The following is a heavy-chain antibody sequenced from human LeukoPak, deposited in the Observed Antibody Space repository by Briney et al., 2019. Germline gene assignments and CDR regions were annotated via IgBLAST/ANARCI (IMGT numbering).Heavy chain of an antibody. CDR3: ARDLGSRDGYNPPNLFDY. Sequence: ASVKVSCKASGYAFTRHYMHWVRQAPGQGLEWMGLINPSGSSTIYAQKLQGRVTMTTDTSTSTAYMELRSLRSEDTAVYYCARDLGSRDGYNPPNLFDYWGQGTLVTVSS. J-gene: IGHJ4*02. D-gene: IGHD5-24*01. CDR1: GYAFTRHY. V-gene: IGHV1-46*01. CDR2: INPSGSST.